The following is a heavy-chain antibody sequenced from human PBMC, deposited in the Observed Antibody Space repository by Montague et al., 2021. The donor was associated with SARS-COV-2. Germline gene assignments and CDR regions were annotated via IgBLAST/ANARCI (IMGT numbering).Heavy chain of an antibody. CDR1: GGSFSGYY. CDR3: ARWDPQTLTLIGLRGKSASDX. J-gene: IGHJ4*02. D-gene: IGHD4-23*01. CDR2: INHSGTT. Sequence: SETLSLTCAVYGGSFSGYYWTWIRQSPGKGLEWIAEINHSGTTNYNFNPSLRSRVTISVDTSKSQFSLKLSPVTAADTGVYYCARWDPQTLTLIGLRGKSASDXWGQGTLVTVSS. V-gene: IGHV4-34*01.